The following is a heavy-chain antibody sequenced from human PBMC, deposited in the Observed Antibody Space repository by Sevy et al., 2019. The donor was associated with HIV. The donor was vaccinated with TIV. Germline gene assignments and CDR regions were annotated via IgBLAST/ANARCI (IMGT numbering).Heavy chain of an antibody. D-gene: IGHD6-19*01. CDR2: ISSSSTI. CDR3: ARDFQWLAYFDY. Sequence: GGSLRLSCAASGFTFSSYSMNWVRQAPGKGLEWVSYISSSSTIYYADSVKGRFTISRDNAKNSLYLQMNSLRDEDTAVYYCARDFQWLAYFDYWGQGPLVTVSS. CDR1: GFTFSSYS. V-gene: IGHV3-48*02. J-gene: IGHJ4*02.